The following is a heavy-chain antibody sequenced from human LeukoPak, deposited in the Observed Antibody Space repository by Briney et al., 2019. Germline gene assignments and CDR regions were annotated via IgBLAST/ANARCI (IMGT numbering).Heavy chain of an antibody. V-gene: IGHV3-30-3*01. CDR2: ISYDGSNK. CDR3: AKDSGVPAGGTEPSDY. D-gene: IGHD6-13*01. CDR1: GFTFSSYA. J-gene: IGHJ4*02. Sequence: GGSLRLSCAASGFTFSSYAMHWVRQAPGKGLEWVAVISYDGSNKYYADSVKGQFTISRDNSKNTLYLQMNGLRAEDTAVYYCAKDSGVPAGGTEPSDYWGQGTLVTVSS.